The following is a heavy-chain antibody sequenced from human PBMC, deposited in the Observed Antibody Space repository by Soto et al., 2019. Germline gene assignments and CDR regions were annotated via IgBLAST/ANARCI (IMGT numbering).Heavy chain of an antibody. J-gene: IGHJ5*02. CDR3: AREDSSSWLNWFDP. Sequence: EVQLVESGGGLVQPGGSLRLSCAASGFTFSSYSMNWVRQAPGKGLEWVSYISSSTSTIYYADSVKGRFTLSRDNAKNSLYLQMNRLRAEDTAVYYCAREDSSSWLNWFDPWGQGTLVTVSS. D-gene: IGHD6-13*01. V-gene: IGHV3-48*01. CDR1: GFTFSSYS. CDR2: ISSSTSTI.